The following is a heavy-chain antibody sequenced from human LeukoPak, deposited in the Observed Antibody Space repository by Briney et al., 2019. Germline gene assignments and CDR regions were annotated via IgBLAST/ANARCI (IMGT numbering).Heavy chain of an antibody. CDR2: ISSSSSTI. Sequence: GGSLRFSCAASGFTFSSYSMNWVRQAPGKGLEWVSYISSSSSTIYYADSVKGRFTISRDNAKNSLYLQMNSLRAEGTAVYYCARGGSYYESSAYLFDYWGQGTLVTVSS. V-gene: IGHV3-48*04. CDR1: GFTFSSYS. D-gene: IGHD3-22*01. CDR3: ARGGSYYESSAYLFDY. J-gene: IGHJ4*02.